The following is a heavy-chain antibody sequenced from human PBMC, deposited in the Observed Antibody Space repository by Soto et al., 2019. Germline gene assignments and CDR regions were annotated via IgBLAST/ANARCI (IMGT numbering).Heavy chain of an antibody. CDR2: IIPIFGTA. Sequence: SVKVSCKASGGTFSSYAISWVRQAPGQGLEWMGGIIPIFGTANYAQKFQGRVTITADKSTSTAYTELSSLRSEDTAVYYCARAPGPYGGDPRVATHFDYWGQGTLVTVSS. J-gene: IGHJ4*02. V-gene: IGHV1-69*06. CDR1: GGTFSSYA. D-gene: IGHD2-21*02. CDR3: ARAPGPYGGDPRVATHFDY.